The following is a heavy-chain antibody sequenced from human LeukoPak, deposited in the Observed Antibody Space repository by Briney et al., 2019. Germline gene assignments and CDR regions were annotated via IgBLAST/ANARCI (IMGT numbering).Heavy chain of an antibody. CDR1: GDSVSSNSAA. CDR3: AQADGTGYFYLQL. D-gene: IGHD3-22*01. Sequence: SQTLSLTCAISGDSVSSNSAAWNWIRQSPSRGLEWLGRTYYRYEWYNDYAVPVKSRININPDTSKNQFSLQLNSVTPEDTAVYYCAQADGTGYFYLQLWGRGTLVSVSS. V-gene: IGHV6-1*01. CDR2: TYYRYEWYN. J-gene: IGHJ1*01.